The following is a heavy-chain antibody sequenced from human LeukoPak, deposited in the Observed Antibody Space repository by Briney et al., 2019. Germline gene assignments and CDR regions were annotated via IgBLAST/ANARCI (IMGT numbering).Heavy chain of an antibody. CDR3: ARYVVNHSMTTIYNWFDP. CDR2: IYYSGST. Sequence: TTSETLSLTCTVSGGSISSYYWSWIRQPPGKGLEWIGYIYYSGSTNYNPSLKSRVTISVDTSKNQFSLKLSSVTAADTAVYYCARYVVNHSMTTIYNWFDPWGQGTLVTVSS. D-gene: IGHD5-24*01. J-gene: IGHJ5*02. V-gene: IGHV4-59*01. CDR1: GGSISSYY.